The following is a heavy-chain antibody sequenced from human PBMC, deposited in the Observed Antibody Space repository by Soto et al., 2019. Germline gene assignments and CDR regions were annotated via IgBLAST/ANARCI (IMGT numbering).Heavy chain of an antibody. CDR2: IYHSGST. D-gene: IGHD3-22*01. V-gene: IGHV4-30-2*02. Sequence: SETLSLTCAVSGGSISSGGYSWSWIRQPPGKGLEWIGYIYHSGSTYYNPSLKSRVTISVDNSKNTLYLQMNSLRAEDTAVYYCAKMDYYDSSGSLDYWGQGTLVTVSS. J-gene: IGHJ4*02. CDR1: GGSISSGGYS. CDR3: AKMDYYDSSGSLDY.